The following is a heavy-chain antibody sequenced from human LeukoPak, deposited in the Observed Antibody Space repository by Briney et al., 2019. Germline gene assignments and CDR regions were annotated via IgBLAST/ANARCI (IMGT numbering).Heavy chain of an antibody. D-gene: IGHD2-15*01. CDR1: GCSINNYY. V-gene: IGHV4-4*07. J-gene: IGHJ3*02. CDR2: IYTRGST. CDR3: ARGRYCSADICSGGDAFDI. Sequence: KPSETLSLTCTVSGCSINNYYWSWIRQPAGKGLEWIGRIYTRGSTNYNPSLKSRVTMSVDTSKNQFSLKLSSVTAADTAVYYCARGRYCSADICSGGDAFDIWGQGTVVSVSS.